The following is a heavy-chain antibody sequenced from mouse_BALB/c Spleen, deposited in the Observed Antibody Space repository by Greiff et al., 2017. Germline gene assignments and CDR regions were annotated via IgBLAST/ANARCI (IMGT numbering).Heavy chain of an antibody. Sequence: EVQLVESGPGLVKPSQSLSLTCTVTGYSITSDYAWNWIRQFPGNKLEWMGYISYSGSTSYNPSLKSRISITRDTSKNQFFLQLNSVTTEDTATYYCARRKASYDYDDYWGQGTTLTVSS. CDR1: GYSITSDYA. J-gene: IGHJ2*01. D-gene: IGHD2-4*01. CDR3: ARRKASYDYDDY. V-gene: IGHV3-2*02. CDR2: ISYSGST.